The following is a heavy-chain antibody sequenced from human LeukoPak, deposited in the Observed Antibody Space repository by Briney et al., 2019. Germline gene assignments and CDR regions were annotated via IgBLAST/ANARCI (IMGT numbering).Heavy chain of an antibody. CDR2: IHYSGST. Sequence: SETLSLTCTVSGGSISSYYWSWIRHPPGKGLEQVGYIHYSGSTNYNPSLKSRVTISVDTSKNQFSLKLSSVTAADTAVYYCARGPDYDFWSGYYTEYFQHWGQGTLVTVSS. V-gene: IGHV4-59*01. CDR3: ARGPDYDFWSGYYTEYFQH. D-gene: IGHD3-3*01. J-gene: IGHJ1*01. CDR1: GGSISSYY.